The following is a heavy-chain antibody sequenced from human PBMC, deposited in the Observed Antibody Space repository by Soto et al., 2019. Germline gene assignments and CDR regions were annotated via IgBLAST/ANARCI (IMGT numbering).Heavy chain of an antibody. D-gene: IGHD2-21*02. V-gene: IGHV3-7*03. J-gene: IGHJ6*02. CDR2: IPQDGVDG. Sequence: GSLRLSCEVSGFTFSMYSMSWVRQSPGKGLEWVDKIPQDGVDGHCADSVEGRFIISRDNDKNSLHLQLNNLRAEDTAVYYCARDHLILPAHDFFYGSDVWGRGATVTVSS. CDR3: ARDHLILPAHDFFYGSDV. CDR1: GFTFSMYS.